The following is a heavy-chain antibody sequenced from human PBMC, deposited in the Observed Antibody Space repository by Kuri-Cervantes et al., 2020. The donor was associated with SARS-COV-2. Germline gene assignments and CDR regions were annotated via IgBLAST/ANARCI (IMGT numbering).Heavy chain of an antibody. CDR1: GGTFSSYA. D-gene: IGHD2-21*02. J-gene: IGHJ6*02. CDR3: ARVCGGDCADNYYYYYGMDV. CDR2: IIPIFGTA. Sequence: SVKVSCKASGGTFSSYAISWVRQAPGQGLEWMGGIIPIFGTANYAQKFQGRVTMTTDTSTSTAYMELRSLRSDDTAVYYCARVCGGDCADNYYYYYGMDVWGQGTTVTVSS. V-gene: IGHV1-69*05.